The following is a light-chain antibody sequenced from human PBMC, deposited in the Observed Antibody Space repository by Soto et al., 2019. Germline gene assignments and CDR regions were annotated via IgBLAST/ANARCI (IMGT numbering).Light chain of an antibody. Sequence: QSVLTQPRSVSGSPGQSVTICCTGTSSDIGGYTYVSWYQQHPGKAPKVIIYDVSERPSGVPDRFSGSKSGNTASLTISGLQPEDEADYYCCSFAGPQSFEVFGEGTKVTVL. V-gene: IGLV2-11*01. CDR3: CSFAGPQSFEV. CDR2: DVS. CDR1: SSDIGGYTY. J-gene: IGLJ1*01.